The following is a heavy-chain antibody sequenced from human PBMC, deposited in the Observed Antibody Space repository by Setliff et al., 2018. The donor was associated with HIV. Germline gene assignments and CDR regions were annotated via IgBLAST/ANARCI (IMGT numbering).Heavy chain of an antibody. CDR1: GASDINYIW. D-gene: IGHD3-10*01. V-gene: IGHV4-4*02. CDR2: VYHSGST. J-gene: IGHJ4*02. CDR3: AARNSGNPTRHFDY. Sequence: SETLSLTCAVSGASDINYIWWSWVRQPPGKGLEWIGEVYHSGSTFYNPSLRSRVTISVDTSQDQFSLRLTSVTAADTAVYYCAARNSGNPTRHFDYWGQGTLVTVSS.